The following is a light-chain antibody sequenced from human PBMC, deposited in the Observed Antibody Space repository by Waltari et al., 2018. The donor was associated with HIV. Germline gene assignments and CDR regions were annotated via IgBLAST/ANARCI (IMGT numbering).Light chain of an antibody. CDR2: WAS. J-gene: IGKJ1*01. CDR1: QNVLYSSNNKNY. CDR3: QQYYSTPWT. Sequence: DIVMTQSPVSLAVSPGERATINCKSSQNVLYSSNNKNYLVWYQQKPGQPPKLLIYWASTRESGVPDRFSGSGSGTDFTLTITSLQAEDVAVYYCQQYYSTPWTFGQGTKVEIK. V-gene: IGKV4-1*01.